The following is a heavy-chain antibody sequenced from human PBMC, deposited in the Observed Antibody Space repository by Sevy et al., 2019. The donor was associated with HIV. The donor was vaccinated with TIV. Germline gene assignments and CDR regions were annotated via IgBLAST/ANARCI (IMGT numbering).Heavy chain of an antibody. CDR2: IYYSGST. J-gene: IGHJ6*02. Sequence: SETLSLTCTVSGGSISSYYWSWIRQPPGKGLEWIGYIYYSGSTNYNPSLKSRVTISVDTSKNQFSLKLSSVTAADTAVYYCARDGGDQWELPLGDYYYGMDVWGQGTTVTVSS. CDR3: ARDGGDQWELPLGDYYYGMDV. CDR1: GGSISSYY. V-gene: IGHV4-59*01. D-gene: IGHD1-26*01.